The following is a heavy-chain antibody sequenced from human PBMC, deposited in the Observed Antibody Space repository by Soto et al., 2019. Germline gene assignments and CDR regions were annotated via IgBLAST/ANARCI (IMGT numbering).Heavy chain of an antibody. V-gene: IGHV3-74*01. Sequence: QTGGSLRLSCAASGFTFSNYWMHWVRRAPGKGLVWVSYINSDGSNTRYAGSVKGRFTISRDNAKNTLYLQMDSLRAEDTAVYYCARDKSGPADYWGQGTLVTVSS. D-gene: IGHD5-12*01. J-gene: IGHJ4*02. CDR2: INSDGSNT. CDR1: GFTFSNYW. CDR3: ARDKSGPADY.